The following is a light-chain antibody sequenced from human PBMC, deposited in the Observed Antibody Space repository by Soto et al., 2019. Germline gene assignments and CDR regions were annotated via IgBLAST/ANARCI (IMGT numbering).Light chain of an antibody. CDR2: GAT. Sequence: IVMTQSPATLTVSQGERATLSCRANQSISSNLAWYQQKPGQAPRLLIYGATTRATGIPARFSGSGSGTDFTRTSGSLPSEDFAVYYCQMYNNWLGAFGGGTKVDNK. J-gene: IGKJ4*01. CDR1: QSISSN. CDR3: QMYNNWLGA. V-gene: IGKV3-15*01.